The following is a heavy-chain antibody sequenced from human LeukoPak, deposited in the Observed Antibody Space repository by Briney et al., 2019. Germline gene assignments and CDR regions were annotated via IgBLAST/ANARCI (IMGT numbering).Heavy chain of an antibody. V-gene: IGHV1-24*01. D-gene: IGHD3-9*01. CDR2: FDPEDGET. Sequence: GASVKVSCKVSGYTLTELSMHWVRQAPGKGLEWMGGFDPEDGETIYAQKFQGRVTMTEDTSTDTAYMELSSLRSEDTAVYYCASYTRAGYDMMGAAQTYYFDYWGQGTLVTVSS. J-gene: IGHJ4*02. CDR1: GYTLTELS. CDR3: ASYTRAGYDMMGAAQTYYFDY.